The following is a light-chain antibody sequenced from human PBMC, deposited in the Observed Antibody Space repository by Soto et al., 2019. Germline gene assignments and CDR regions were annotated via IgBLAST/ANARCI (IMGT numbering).Light chain of an antibody. CDR3: QQYNNWPLT. J-gene: IGKJ4*01. CDR1: QSVSSK. Sequence: EIGMTQSPATLSVDPGERATLSCRASQSVSSKLAWYQQKLGQAPRLLMYGASPSATGIPARFSGSGSGTEFTLTISSLQSEDFAVYYCQQYNNWPLTFGGETKVEIK. V-gene: IGKV3-15*01. CDR2: GAS.